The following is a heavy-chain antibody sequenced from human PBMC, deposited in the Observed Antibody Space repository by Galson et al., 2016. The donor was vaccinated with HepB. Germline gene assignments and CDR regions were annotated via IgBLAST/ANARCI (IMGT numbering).Heavy chain of an antibody. CDR3: VRDHSVVATTADNWFDP. CDR1: GFAFSSHW. D-gene: IGHD2-15*01. Sequence: SLRLSCAASGFAFSSHWMHWVRQDLGKGLVWVSRINSDGTISNYADSVKGRFTISRDNAKNTLYLQMNSLRAEDTAVYFCVRDHSVVATTADNWFDPWGRGTLVTVPS. CDR2: INSDGTIS. J-gene: IGHJ5*02. V-gene: IGHV3-74*01.